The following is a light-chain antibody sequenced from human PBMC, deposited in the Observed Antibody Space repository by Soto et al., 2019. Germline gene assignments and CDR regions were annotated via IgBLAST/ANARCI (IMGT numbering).Light chain of an antibody. J-gene: IGLJ1*01. CDR2: DVS. CDR1: SSDVGGYNY. V-gene: IGLV2-14*03. Sequence: QSALTQPASVSGSPGQSITISCTGTSSDVGGYNYVPWYQHHPGKAPKLMIYDVSNRPSGVSNRFSGSKSGNTASLTISGLQPEDEADYYCSSYTTSNTRQIVFGTGTKVTV. CDR3: SSYTTSNTRQIV.